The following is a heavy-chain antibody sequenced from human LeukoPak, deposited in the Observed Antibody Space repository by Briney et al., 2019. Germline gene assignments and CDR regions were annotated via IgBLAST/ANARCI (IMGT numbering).Heavy chain of an antibody. D-gene: IGHD3-16*02. CDR3: ARDRPGVILY. J-gene: IGHJ4*02. CDR2: IKQDGSEK. CDR1: GFTFSSYW. V-gene: IGHV3-7*01. Sequence: VGALRLSCAASGFTFSSYWMSCVRQAPGKGLEWVANIKQDGSEKYYVDSVKGRFTISRDNAKNSLYLQMNSLRAEETAVYYCARDRPGVILYWGQGTLVTVSS.